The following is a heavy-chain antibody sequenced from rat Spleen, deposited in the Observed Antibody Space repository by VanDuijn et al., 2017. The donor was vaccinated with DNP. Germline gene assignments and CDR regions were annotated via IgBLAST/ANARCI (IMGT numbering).Heavy chain of an antibody. CDR1: GFTFSNYD. V-gene: IGHV5S13*01. Sequence: EVQVVESGGGLVQPGRSLRLSCAASGFTFSNYDMAWVRQAPTKGLEWVASINTSGGTIYYRDSVKGRFTVSRDNAQNTLYLQMSKLGSEDTAIYFCSRNFITITAPYFDFWGQGVMVTVSS. CDR2: INTSGGTI. D-gene: IGHD1-2*01. CDR3: SRNFITITAPYFDF. J-gene: IGHJ2*01.